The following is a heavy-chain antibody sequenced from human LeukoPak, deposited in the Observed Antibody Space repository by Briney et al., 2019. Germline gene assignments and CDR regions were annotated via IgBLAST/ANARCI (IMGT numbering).Heavy chain of an antibody. CDR2: ISGSGGST. CDR3: TKDRIAAVGTPYYYYGMDV. J-gene: IGHJ6*02. D-gene: IGHD6-13*01. CDR1: GFTFSSYA. Sequence: GGSLRLSCAASGFTFSSYAMSWVRQAPGKGLEWVSAISGSGGSTYYADSVKGRFTISRDNSKNTLYLQVNSLRAEDTAVYYCTKDRIAAVGTPYYYYGMDVWGQGTTVTVSS. V-gene: IGHV3-23*01.